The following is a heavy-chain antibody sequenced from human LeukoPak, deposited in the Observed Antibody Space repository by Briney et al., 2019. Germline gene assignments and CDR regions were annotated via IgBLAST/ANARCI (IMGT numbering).Heavy chain of an antibody. Sequence: GGSLRLSCAGSGFTFSSYGMSWVRQAPGKGLEWVSGISGSGGSTYYADSVKGRFTISRDNSKNTLYLQMNSLRAEDTAVYYCAKSGYSSSWYGYYYYYMDVWGKGTTVTISS. D-gene: IGHD6-13*01. V-gene: IGHV3-23*01. CDR3: AKSGYSSSWYGYYYYYMDV. CDR2: ISGSGGST. CDR1: GFTFSSYG. J-gene: IGHJ6*03.